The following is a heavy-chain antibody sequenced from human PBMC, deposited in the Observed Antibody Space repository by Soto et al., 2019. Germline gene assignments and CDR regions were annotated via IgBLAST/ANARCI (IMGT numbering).Heavy chain of an antibody. CDR1: GFSFSTYV. CDR3: VKVGTFNLKWTSYFDL. D-gene: IGHD3-16*01. J-gene: IGHJ4*02. CDR2: ISGSDGST. V-gene: IGHV3-23*01. Sequence: EVQLLESGGGLVQPGGSLRLSCAASGFSFSTYVMTWVRQAPGKGLEWVSSISGSDGSTYYAESVKGRFTMSRDNSKNRLDLENNRPRSQEPAVYYCVKVGTFNLKWTSYFDLRGPGTPGTVSS.